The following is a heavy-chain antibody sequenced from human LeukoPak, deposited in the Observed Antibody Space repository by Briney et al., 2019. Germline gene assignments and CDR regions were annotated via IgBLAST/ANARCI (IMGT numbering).Heavy chain of an antibody. CDR3: ARDNPFSRGGYFDY. CDR2: IYYSGST. D-gene: IGHD3-16*01. CDR1: GGSISSSSYY. J-gene: IGHJ4*02. V-gene: IGHV4-39*07. Sequence: SETLSLTCTVSGGSISSSSYYWGWIRQPPGKELEWIGSIYYSGSTYYNPSLKSRVTISVDTSKNQFSLKLSSVTAADTAVYYCARDNPFSRGGYFDYWGQGTLVTFSS.